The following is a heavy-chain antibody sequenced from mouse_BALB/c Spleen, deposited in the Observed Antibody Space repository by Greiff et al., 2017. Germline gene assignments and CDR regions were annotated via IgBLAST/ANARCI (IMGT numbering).Heavy chain of an antibody. CDR1: GFTFSDYY. Sequence: EVQVVESGGGLVKPGGSLKLSCAASGFTFSDYYMYWVRQTPEKRLEWVATISDGGSYIYYPDSVKGRFTISRDNAKNNLYLQMSSLKYEDTALYYGARDQGIRRSGYAMDYWGQGTSVTVSS. V-gene: IGHV5-4*02. CDR3: ARDQGIRRSGYAMDY. CDR2: ISDGGSYI. D-gene: IGHD2-12*01. J-gene: IGHJ4*01.